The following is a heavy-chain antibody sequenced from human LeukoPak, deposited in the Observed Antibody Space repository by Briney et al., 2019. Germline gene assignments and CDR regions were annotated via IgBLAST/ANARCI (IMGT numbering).Heavy chain of an antibody. CDR1: GFSLSTSGMC. Sequence: SGPALVKPTQTLTLTCTFSGFSLSTSGMCVSWIRQPPGKALEWLARIDWDDDKYHSTSLKTRLTISKDTSKNQVVLTMTNMDPVDTATYYCARIAVAGYFFDYWGQGILVTVSS. D-gene: IGHD6-19*01. J-gene: IGHJ4*02. V-gene: IGHV2-70*11. CDR2: IDWDDDK. CDR3: ARIAVAGYFFDY.